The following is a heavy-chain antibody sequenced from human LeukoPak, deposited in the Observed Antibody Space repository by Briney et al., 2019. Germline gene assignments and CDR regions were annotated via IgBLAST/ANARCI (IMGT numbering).Heavy chain of an antibody. CDR1: GYTFTSYY. V-gene: IGHV1-46*01. CDR2: INPSGGST. J-gene: IGHJ3*02. D-gene: IGHD4-17*01. CDR3: ARVVRTTVTPGDAFDI. Sequence: GASVKVSCKASGYTFTSYYMHWVRQAPGQGLEWMGIINPSGGSTSYAQKFQGRVTMTRDTSTSTVYMELSSLRSEDTAVYYCARVVRTTVTPGDAFDIWGQGTMVTVSS.